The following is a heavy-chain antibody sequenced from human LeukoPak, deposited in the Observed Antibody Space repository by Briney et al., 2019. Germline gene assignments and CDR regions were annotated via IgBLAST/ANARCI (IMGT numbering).Heavy chain of an antibody. Sequence: ASVKVSCKASGYTFTSYDINWVRQATGQGLEWMGWMNPNSGNTGYAQKFQGRVTMTEDTSTDTAYMELSSLRSEDTAVYYCATVDGSGSLYYWGQGTLVTVSS. J-gene: IGHJ4*02. CDR1: GYTFTSYD. CDR2: MNPNSGNT. CDR3: ATVDGSGSLYY. V-gene: IGHV1-8*01. D-gene: IGHD3-10*01.